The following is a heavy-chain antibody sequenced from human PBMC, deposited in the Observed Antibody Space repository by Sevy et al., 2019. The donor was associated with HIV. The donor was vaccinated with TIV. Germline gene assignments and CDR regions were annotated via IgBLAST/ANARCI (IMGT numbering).Heavy chain of an antibody. Sequence: GGSLRLSCAPSGFTFSSYGMHWVRQAPGKGLEWVAVISYDGSNKYYADSVKGRFTISRDNSKNTLYLQMNSLRAEDTAVYYCAKALTLSYYYGMDVWGQGTTLTVSS. V-gene: IGHV3-30*18. J-gene: IGHJ6*02. D-gene: IGHD2-21*02. CDR3: AKALTLSYYYGMDV. CDR1: GFTFSSYG. CDR2: ISYDGSNK.